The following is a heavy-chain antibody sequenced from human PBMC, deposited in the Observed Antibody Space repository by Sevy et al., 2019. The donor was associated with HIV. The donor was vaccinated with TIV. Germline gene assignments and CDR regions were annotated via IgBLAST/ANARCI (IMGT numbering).Heavy chain of an antibody. CDR3: ARAAAEYYYGMDV. D-gene: IGHD6-25*01. J-gene: IGHJ6*02. V-gene: IGHV4-61*01. Sequence: SETLSLTCTVSGGSVSSDTYYWSWIRQPPGKGLECIGYIYYSGTTNYNPSLKSRVTISVDTSKNQFSLKLTSVTAADTAVYYCARAAAEYYYGMDVWGQGTKVTVSS. CDR1: GGSVSSDTYY. CDR2: IYYSGTT.